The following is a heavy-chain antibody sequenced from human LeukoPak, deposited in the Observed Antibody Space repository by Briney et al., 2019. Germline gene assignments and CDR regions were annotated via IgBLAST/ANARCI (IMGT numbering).Heavy chain of an antibody. J-gene: IGHJ4*02. D-gene: IGHD6-19*01. V-gene: IGHV4-59*01. CDR2: IYYSGST. CDR3: AVAVAGRGYFDY. CDR1: GGSISSYY. Sequence: PSETLSLTCTVSGGSISSYYWSWLRQPPGKGLEWMGYIYYSGSTNYNPSLKGRVTISVDTSKNQFSLKLSSVTAADTAVYYCAVAVAGRGYFDYWGQGTLVTVSS.